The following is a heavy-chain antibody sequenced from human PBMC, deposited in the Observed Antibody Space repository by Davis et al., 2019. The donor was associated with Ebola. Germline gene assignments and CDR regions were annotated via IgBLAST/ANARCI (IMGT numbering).Heavy chain of an antibody. V-gene: IGHV3-73*01. D-gene: IGHD4-11*01. CDR2: IRSKANSYAT. Sequence: GGSLRLSCTASGFTFGDYAMSWVRQASGKGLEWVGRIRSKANSYATAYAASVKGRFTISRDDSKNTAYLQMNSLKTEDTAVYYCTTTTTASDYWGQGTLVTVSS. CDR1: GFTFGDYA. CDR3: TTTTTASDY. J-gene: IGHJ4*02.